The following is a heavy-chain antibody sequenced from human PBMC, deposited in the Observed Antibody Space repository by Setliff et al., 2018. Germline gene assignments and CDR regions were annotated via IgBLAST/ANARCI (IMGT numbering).Heavy chain of an antibody. V-gene: IGHV4-34*01. CDR2: MNYGGTA. CDR3: ARRDPTGYYGYSFDF. D-gene: IGHD3-9*01. Sequence: SETLSLTCAVYGGSFSGYHWSWIRQLPGKGLEWIGYMNYGGTAFYNPSLKSRVIISVDTSKNQVSLRLTSVSAADTAVYFCARRDPTGYYGYSFDFWGQGTLVTVSS. CDR1: GGSFSGYH. J-gene: IGHJ4*02.